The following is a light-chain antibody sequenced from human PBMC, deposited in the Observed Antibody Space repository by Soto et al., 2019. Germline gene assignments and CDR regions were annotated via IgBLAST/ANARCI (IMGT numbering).Light chain of an antibody. CDR3: QQRSDWPLT. J-gene: IGKJ5*01. CDR2: DVS. CDR1: QSVTSY. Sequence: EIVLTQSPATLSLSPGERATLSCRASQSVTSYLAWYQQKPGQAPRLLIYDVSNRASGIPARFSRSGSETDFTLTISSLEPEDFAVYYCQQRSDWPLTFGQGTRLEIK. V-gene: IGKV3-11*01.